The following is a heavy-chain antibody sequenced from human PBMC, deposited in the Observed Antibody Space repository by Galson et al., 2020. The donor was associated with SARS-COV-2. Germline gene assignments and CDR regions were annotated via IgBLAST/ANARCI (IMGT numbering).Heavy chain of an antibody. Sequence: SETLSLTCTVSGGSISSSTYYWGWIRQPPGKGLEWIGSIYYSGSTYYNPSLKSRVTVSVDTSKNQFSLKLSSVTAAYTAVYFCARHSGFGYNLFFDYWGQGTLVTVSS. CDR2: IYYSGST. CDR3: ARHSGFGYNLFFDY. V-gene: IGHV4-39*01. J-gene: IGHJ4*02. D-gene: IGHD5-12*01. CDR1: GGSISSSTYY.